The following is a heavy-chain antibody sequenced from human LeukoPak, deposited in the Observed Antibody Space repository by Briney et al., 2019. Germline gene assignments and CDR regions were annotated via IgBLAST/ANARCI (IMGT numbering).Heavy chain of an antibody. Sequence: GRSLRLSCAASGFTFSSYGMHWVRQAPGKGLEWVAVISYDGSNKYYADSAKGRFTISRDNSKNTLYLQMNSLRAEDTAVYYCAKGGLRYSDYWGQGTLVTVSS. CDR2: ISYDGSNK. CDR3: AKGGLRYSDY. D-gene: IGHD1-1*01. J-gene: IGHJ4*02. V-gene: IGHV3-30*18. CDR1: GFTFSSYG.